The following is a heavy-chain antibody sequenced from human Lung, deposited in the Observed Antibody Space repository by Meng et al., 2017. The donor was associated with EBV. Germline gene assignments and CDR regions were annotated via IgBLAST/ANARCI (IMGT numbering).Heavy chain of an antibody. D-gene: IGHD3-22*01. V-gene: IGHV4-30-4*01. J-gene: IGHJ4*02. CDR3: ARSGGYFFDF. CDR1: GGSSRSGGFY. Sequence: GQVQGPGPGLVKPYQILSLTCAVSGGSSRSGGFYWSWIRQPPGKGLEWIGYIYFSGITYYNPSLQSRLTISVDTSKNQFALELASVTAADTAVYFCARSGGYFFDFWGQGTLVTVSS. CDR2: IYFSGIT.